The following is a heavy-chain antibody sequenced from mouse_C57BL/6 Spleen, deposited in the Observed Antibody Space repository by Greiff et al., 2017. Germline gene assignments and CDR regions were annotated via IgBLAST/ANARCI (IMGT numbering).Heavy chain of an antibody. CDR2: INPNNGGT. Sequence: VQLQQSGPELVKPGASVKISCKASGYTFTDYYMNWVKQSHGKSLEWIGDINPNNGGTSYNQKFKGKATLTVDKSSSTAYMELRSLTSEDSAVYFCANHYYVSNYFDYWGQGTTLTVSS. CDR3: ANHYYVSNYFDY. J-gene: IGHJ2*01. CDR1: GYTFTDYY. V-gene: IGHV1-26*01. D-gene: IGHD1-1*01.